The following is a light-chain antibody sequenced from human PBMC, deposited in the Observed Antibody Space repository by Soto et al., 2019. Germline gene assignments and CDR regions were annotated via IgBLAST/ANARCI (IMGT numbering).Light chain of an antibody. CDR2: LEGSGSY. CDR3: ETWDINTHVV. V-gene: IGLV4-60*02. CDR1: SGHSTYI. Sequence: QSVLTQSSSASASLGSSVKLTCTLSSGHSTYIIAWHQQQPGKAPRYLMKLEGSGSYNKGSGVPDRFSGSSSGADRYLTISILQFEDEADYYCETWDINTHVVFGGGTKLTVL. J-gene: IGLJ2*01.